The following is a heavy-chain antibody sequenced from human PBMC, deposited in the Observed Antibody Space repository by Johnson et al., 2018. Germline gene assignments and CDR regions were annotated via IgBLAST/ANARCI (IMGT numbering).Heavy chain of an antibody. D-gene: IGHD3-10*01. Sequence: VQLVESGGGLVQPGRSLRLSCAASGFTFDDYAMHWVRQAPGKGLEWVSGISWNSGSIGYADSVKGRFTISRDNAKNSLSLQMTSLRAEDAAWYFWAKDIGWGTYYYGSGGAFDIWGQGTMVTVSS. CDR3: AKDIGWGTYYYGSGGAFDI. V-gene: IGHV3-9*01. J-gene: IGHJ3*02. CDR1: GFTFDDYA. CDR2: ISWNSGSI.